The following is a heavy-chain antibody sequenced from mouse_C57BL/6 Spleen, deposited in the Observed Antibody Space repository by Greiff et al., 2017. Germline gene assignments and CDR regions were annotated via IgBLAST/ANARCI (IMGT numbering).Heavy chain of an antibody. J-gene: IGHJ2*01. D-gene: IGHD1-1*01. CDR1: GFSLTSYA. CDR2: IWTGGGT. Sequence: VKLMESGPGLVAPSQSLSITCTVSGFSLTSYAISWVRQPPGKGLEWLGVIWTGGGTNYNSALKSRLSISKDNSKSQVFLKMNSLQTDDTARYYCARTTTVVAYYFDYWGQGTTLTVSS. CDR3: ARTTTVVAYYFDY. V-gene: IGHV2-9-1*01.